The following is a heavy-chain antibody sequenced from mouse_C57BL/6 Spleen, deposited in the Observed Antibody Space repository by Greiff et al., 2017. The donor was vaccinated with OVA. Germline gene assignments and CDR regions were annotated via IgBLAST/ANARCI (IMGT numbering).Heavy chain of an antibody. Sequence: QVQLQQPGAELVKPGASVKLSCKASGYTFTSYWMHWVKQRPGQGLVWIGMIHPNSGSTNYNEKFKSKATLTVVKSSSTAYTQRSSLTSEDSAVDYCARSGGYYGIGEYYLDDWGQGTTLTVSS. CDR2: IHPNSGST. CDR1: GYTFTSYW. J-gene: IGHJ2*01. CDR3: ARSGGYYGIGEYYLDD. D-gene: IGHD1-1*01. V-gene: IGHV1-64*01.